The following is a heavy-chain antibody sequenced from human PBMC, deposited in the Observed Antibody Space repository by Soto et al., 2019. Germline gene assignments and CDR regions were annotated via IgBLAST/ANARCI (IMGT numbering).Heavy chain of an antibody. Sequence: ASVKVSCKASGYTFTSYGISWVRQAPGQGLEWMGWISAYNGNTNYAQKLQGRVTMTTDTSTSTAYMELRSLRSDDTAVYYCASILTGYYKLDYWGQGTLVTVSS. J-gene: IGHJ4*02. CDR1: GYTFTSYG. CDR2: ISAYNGNT. D-gene: IGHD3-9*01. V-gene: IGHV1-18*01. CDR3: ASILTGYYKLDY.